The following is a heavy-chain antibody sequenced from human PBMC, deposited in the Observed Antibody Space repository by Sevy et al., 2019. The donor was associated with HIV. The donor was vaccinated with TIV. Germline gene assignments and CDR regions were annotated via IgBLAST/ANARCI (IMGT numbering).Heavy chain of an antibody. CDR3: AKDRGSGSYYNFDALDI. Sequence: GGSLRLSCAASGFTFDDYAMHWVRQAPGKGLEWVSGISWNSGSIGYTDSVKGRFTISRDNAKNSLYLQMNSLRAEDTALYYCAKDRGSGSYYNFDALDIWGQGTMVTVSS. CDR1: GFTFDDYA. CDR2: ISWNSGSI. V-gene: IGHV3-9*01. J-gene: IGHJ3*02. D-gene: IGHD3-10*01.